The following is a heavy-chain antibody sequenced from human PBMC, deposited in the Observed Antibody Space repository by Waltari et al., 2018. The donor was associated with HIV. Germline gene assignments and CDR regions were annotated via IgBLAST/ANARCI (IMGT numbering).Heavy chain of an antibody. CDR3: ARESGYSSSWMYRWFDP. D-gene: IGHD6-13*01. V-gene: IGHV1-2*06. Sequence: QVQLVQSGAEVKKPGASVKVSCKASGYTITGYYMNWLRQAPGQGLEWMGRINPNSGATKYAQNFQGRVTMTSDTSISTAYMELNRLTSDDTAVYYCARESGYSSSWMYRWFDPWGQGTLVTVSS. CDR2: INPNSGAT. J-gene: IGHJ5*02. CDR1: GYTITGYY.